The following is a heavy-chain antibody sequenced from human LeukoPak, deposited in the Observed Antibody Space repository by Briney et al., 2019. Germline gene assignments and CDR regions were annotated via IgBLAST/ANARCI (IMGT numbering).Heavy chain of an antibody. CDR3: AIRDRGYMVY. V-gene: IGHV1-24*01. CDR2: FDPEDGKT. Sequence: ASVKVSCRVSGYTLTELSMHWVRQAPGKGLEWMGGFDPEDGKTIYAQKFQGRVTMTEDTSTDTAYMELVSLTSEDTAVYYCAIRDRGYMVYWGQGTLVTVSS. J-gene: IGHJ4*02. D-gene: IGHD5-18*01. CDR1: GYTLTELS.